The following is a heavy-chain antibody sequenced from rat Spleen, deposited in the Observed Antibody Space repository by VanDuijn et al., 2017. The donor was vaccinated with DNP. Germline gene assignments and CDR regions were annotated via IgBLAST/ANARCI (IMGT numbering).Heavy chain of an antibody. CDR3: ARLLKVANVMDA. CDR1: GFTFSNYD. J-gene: IGHJ4*01. Sequence: EVQLVESGGGLVQPGRSLKLSCAASGFTFSNYDMAWVRQAPTKGLEWVASISPGGGNTYFRDSVKGRFTISRDNAKSTLYLQMDSLRSEDTATYYCARLLKVANVMDAWGQGASVTVSS. D-gene: IGHD1-8*01. V-gene: IGHV5-25*01. CDR2: ISPGGGNT.